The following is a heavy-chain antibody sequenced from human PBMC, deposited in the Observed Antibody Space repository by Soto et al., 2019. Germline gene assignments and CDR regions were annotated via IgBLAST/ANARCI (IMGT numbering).Heavy chain of an antibody. V-gene: IGHV3-23*01. CDR2: IVNNGDST. CDR1: GFTLRNYA. D-gene: IGHD3-3*01. CDR3: AKGDDFWRGSSIDY. J-gene: IGHJ4*02. Sequence: EVQLLESGGGLAQPGGSLRLSCAASGFTLRNYAMSWVRQAPGKGLEWVSGIVNNGDSTYYADSVKGRFTISRDNSKNTLYLQMNSLRAEDTAIYACAKGDDFWRGSSIDYWGQGVLVTVSS.